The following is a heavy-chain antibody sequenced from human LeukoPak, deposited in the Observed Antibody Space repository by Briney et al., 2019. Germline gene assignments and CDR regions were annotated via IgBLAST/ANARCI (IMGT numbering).Heavy chain of an antibody. CDR2: FDPEDDET. D-gene: IGHD5-24*01. V-gene: IGHV1-24*01. CDR1: GYTLTQLS. J-gene: IGHJ4*02. CDR3: VRDGNGYTPFGF. Sequence: ASVRVSCKVSGYTLTQLSMHCVRQAPGKGLEWMGSFDPEDDETIYAQKFQGRVTMTEDTSIDTANMELSSLRSEDTAVCYCVRDGNGYTPFGFWAQGTLVTVSS.